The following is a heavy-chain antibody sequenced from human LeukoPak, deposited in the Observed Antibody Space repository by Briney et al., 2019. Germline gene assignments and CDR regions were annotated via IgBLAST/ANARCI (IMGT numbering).Heavy chain of an antibody. CDR3: ATDGGPAYSSSWYLY. V-gene: IGHV3-7*01. Sequence: GGSLRLSCAASGFTFSRDWMSWVRQAPGEGLGWVSNIQEDGGEKYYVDSGKGRFVISRDNDKHSVYLQMNSLRVEDTAVYYCATDGGPAYSSSWYLYWGQGSLVTVSS. CDR1: GFTFSRDW. D-gene: IGHD6-13*01. CDR2: IQEDGGEK. J-gene: IGHJ4*02.